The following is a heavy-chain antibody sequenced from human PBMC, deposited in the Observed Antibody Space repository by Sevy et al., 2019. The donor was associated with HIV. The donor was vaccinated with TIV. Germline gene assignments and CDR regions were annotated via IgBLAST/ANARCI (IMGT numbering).Heavy chain of an antibody. J-gene: IGHJ6*03. V-gene: IGHV3-30*02. CDR1: GFTFSSYG. CDR2: IRYDGSNK. D-gene: IGHD3-3*01. Sequence: GGSLRLSCAASGFTFSSYGMHWVRQAPGKGLEWVAFIRYDGSNKYYADSVKGLFTISRDNSKNTLYLQMNSLRAEDTAVYYCAIDALYYDFWSGYLPLYYYYMDVWGKGTTVTVSS. CDR3: AIDALYYDFWSGYLPLYYYYMDV.